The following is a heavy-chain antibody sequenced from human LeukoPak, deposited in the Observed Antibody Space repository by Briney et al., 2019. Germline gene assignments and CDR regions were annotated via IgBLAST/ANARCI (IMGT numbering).Heavy chain of an antibody. Sequence: SETLSLTCAVSGYSINSGYYWGWIRQPPGKGLEWIGYIYYSGSTNYNPSLKSRVTISVDTSKNQFSLKLSSVTAADTAVYYCARGVGSSWYDYWGQGTLVTVSS. D-gene: IGHD6-13*01. J-gene: IGHJ4*02. CDR2: IYYSGST. V-gene: IGHV4-38-2*01. CDR3: ARGVGSSWYDY. CDR1: GYSINSGYY.